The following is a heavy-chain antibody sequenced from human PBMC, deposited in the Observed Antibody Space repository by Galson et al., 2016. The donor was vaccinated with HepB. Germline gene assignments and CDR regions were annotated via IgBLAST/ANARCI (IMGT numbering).Heavy chain of an antibody. CDR3: ARDGRHITMVRGASDY. CDR1: GFTFSSYG. Sequence: SLRLSCAASGFTFSSYGMHWVRQAPGKGLEWVAVIWHDGSNKYYADSVKGRFTISRDNSKNTLNLQMNSLRAEDTAVYYCARDGRHITMVRGASDYWGQGTLVTVSS. CDR2: IWHDGSNK. D-gene: IGHD3-10*01. J-gene: IGHJ4*02. V-gene: IGHV3-33*01.